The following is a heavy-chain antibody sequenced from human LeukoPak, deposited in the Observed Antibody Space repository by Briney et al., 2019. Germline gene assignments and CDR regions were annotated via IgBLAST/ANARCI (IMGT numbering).Heavy chain of an antibody. J-gene: IGHJ5*01. CDR1: GFIFITNW. CDR3: ATAVSVADDS. CDR2: INPDGSET. D-gene: IGHD6-19*01. V-gene: IGHV3-7*01. Sequence: GGSLRLSCAASGFIFITNWMSWFRQAPGKGLEWVAHINPDGSETYFVDSVKGRFTISRDNAKNSLYLQMYTLRADDTAVYYCATAVSVADDSWGQGTLVTVAS.